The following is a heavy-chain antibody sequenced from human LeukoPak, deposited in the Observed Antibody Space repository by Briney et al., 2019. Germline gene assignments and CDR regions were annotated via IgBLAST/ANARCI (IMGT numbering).Heavy chain of an antibody. CDR1: GVSISNYY. J-gene: IGHJ6*03. V-gene: IGHV4-59*01. D-gene: IGHD6-13*01. CDR2: MYYSGST. CDR3: ARATEAHSWQTRYYSCYMDV. Sequence: SETLSLTCTVSGVSISNYYWSWVRQPPPQGMERVGYMYYSGSTNYNPSLTSRVTISIDTSKNQFSLKLSSVTAADTAVYYCARATEAHSWQTRYYSCYMDVWGKGTTVTISS.